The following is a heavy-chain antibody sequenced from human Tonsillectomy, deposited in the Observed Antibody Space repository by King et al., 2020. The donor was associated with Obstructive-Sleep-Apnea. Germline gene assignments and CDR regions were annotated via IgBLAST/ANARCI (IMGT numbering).Heavy chain of an antibody. CDR2: INPSASYT. Sequence: QLVQSGAEVKKPGESLRISCKGSAYSFTNYWITWVRQMPGKGLEWMGRINPSASYTNYSPSFQVHVTISADKSISTAYLQWSSLKASDTAMYYCARLYCSSTSCSEVDYWGQGTLVTVSS. V-gene: IGHV5-10-1*01. CDR1: AYSFTNYW. CDR3: ARLYCSSTSCSEVDY. D-gene: IGHD2-2*01. J-gene: IGHJ4*02.